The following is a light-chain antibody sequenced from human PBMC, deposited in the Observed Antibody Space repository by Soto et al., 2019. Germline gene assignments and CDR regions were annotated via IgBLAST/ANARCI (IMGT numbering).Light chain of an antibody. CDR1: ISDVGGYND. Sequence: QPVLTQPRSLSGSPGQSVTISCTGTISDVGGYNDVSWYQQHPGKAPKLMIYDVSRRPSGVPDRFSGSKSGNTASLTISGLQAEDEADYYCCSYAGRYTFDFGTGTKVTVL. J-gene: IGLJ1*01. V-gene: IGLV2-11*01. CDR2: DVS. CDR3: CSYAGRYTFD.